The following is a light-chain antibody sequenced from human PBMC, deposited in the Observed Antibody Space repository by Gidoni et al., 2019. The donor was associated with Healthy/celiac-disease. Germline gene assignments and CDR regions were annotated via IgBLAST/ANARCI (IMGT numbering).Light chain of an antibody. CDR1: QGVSSN. CDR2: GAS. V-gene: IGKV3-15*01. J-gene: IGKJ4*01. Sequence: ERVMTQSPATLSVSTGERATLSCRASQGVSSNLAWYHQKPGQAPRLLIYGASTRATGIPARFSGSGSGTEFPLTISSLQSEDFAVSYCQQYSNWPPLTFGGGTKVEIK. CDR3: QQYSNWPPLT.